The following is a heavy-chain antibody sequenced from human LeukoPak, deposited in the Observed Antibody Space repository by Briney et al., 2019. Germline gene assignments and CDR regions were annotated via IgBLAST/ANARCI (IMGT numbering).Heavy chain of an antibody. J-gene: IGHJ4*02. D-gene: IGHD3-22*01. V-gene: IGHV4-34*01. Sequence: SETLSLTCAVYGGSFSGYYWSWTRQPPGKGLEWIGEINHSGSTNYNPSLKSRVTISVDTSKNQFSLKLSSVTAADTAVYYCARGPDYYDSSGYYFDYWGQGTLVTVSS. CDR3: ARGPDYYDSSGYYFDY. CDR1: GGSFSGYY. CDR2: INHSGST.